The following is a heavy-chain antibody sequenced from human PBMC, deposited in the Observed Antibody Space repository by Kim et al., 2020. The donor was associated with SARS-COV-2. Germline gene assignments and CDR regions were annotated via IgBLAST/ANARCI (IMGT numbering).Heavy chain of an antibody. V-gene: IGHV3-53*01. Sequence: GGSLRLSCAASGFSVDTYDMTWVRQAPGKGLEWVSGFYNGASTDYADSVKGRFTISRDSSKNTLYLQMNNLRPEDAAVYYCATERPQICVGSSCSLFYLDLWGRGTLVTVSS. CDR1: GFSVDTYD. CDR3: ATERPQICVGSSCSLFYLDL. D-gene: IGHD6-13*01. CDR2: FYNGAST. J-gene: IGHJ2*01.